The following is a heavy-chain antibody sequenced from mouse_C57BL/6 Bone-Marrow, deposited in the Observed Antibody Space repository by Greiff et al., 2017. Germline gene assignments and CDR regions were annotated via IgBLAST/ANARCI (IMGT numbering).Heavy chain of an antibody. J-gene: IGHJ2*01. CDR3: AREGYYGNFRNYFGY. CDR2: INPNNGGT. V-gene: IGHV1-26*01. Sequence: EVQLQQSGPELVKPGASVKISCKASGYTFTDYYMNWVKQSHGKSLEWIGDINPNNGGTSYNQKFKGKATLTVDKSSSTAYMELRSLTSEDSAVYYCAREGYYGNFRNYFGYWGQGTTLTVSS. D-gene: IGHD2-1*01. CDR1: GYTFTDYY.